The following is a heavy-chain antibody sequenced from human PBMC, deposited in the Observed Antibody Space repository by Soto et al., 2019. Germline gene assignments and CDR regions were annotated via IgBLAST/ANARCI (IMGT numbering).Heavy chain of an antibody. CDR1: GFTFSSYD. V-gene: IGHV3-13*04. CDR2: IGTAGDT. J-gene: IGHJ4*02. D-gene: IGHD4-17*01. CDR3: AVSLYGELIDY. Sequence: GGSLRLSCAASGFTFSSYDMHWVRQATGKGLEWVSAIGTAGDTYYPGSVKGRFTISRENAKNSLYLQMNSLRAGDTAVYYCAVSLYGELIDYWGQGTLVTVSS.